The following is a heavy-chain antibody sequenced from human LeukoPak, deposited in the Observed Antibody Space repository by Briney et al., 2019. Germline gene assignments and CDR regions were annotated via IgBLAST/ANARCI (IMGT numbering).Heavy chain of an antibody. J-gene: IGHJ4*02. D-gene: IGHD3-22*01. CDR1: GFTFSSYA. Sequence: GGSLRLSCAASGFTFSSYAMIWVRQAPGEGLEWVSAISGSGGSTYYADSVKGRFTISRDNSKNTLYLQMNSLRAEDTAVYYCAKDGNYYDSSGHFDYWGQGTLVTVSS. CDR3: AKDGNYYDSSGHFDY. V-gene: IGHV3-23*01. CDR2: ISGSGGST.